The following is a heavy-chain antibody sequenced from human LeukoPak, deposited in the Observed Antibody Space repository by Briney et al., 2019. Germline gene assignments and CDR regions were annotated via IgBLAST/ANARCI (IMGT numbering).Heavy chain of an antibody. D-gene: IGHD2-21*01. CDR2: IYSGGST. CDR1: GFTVSSNY. Sequence: AGGSLRLSCAASGFTVSSNYMSWVRQAPGKGLEWVSVIYSGGSTYYADSVKGRFTISRDNSKNTLYLQMNSLRAEDTAVYYCARTSRAIGGASEFWGQGTLVTVSS. CDR3: ARTSRAIGGASEF. V-gene: IGHV3-53*01. J-gene: IGHJ4*02.